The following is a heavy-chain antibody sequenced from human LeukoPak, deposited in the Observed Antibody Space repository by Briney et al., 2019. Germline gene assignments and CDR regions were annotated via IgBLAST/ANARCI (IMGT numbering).Heavy chain of an antibody. J-gene: IGHJ4*02. CDR2: ISYDGSNK. Sequence: GGSLRLSCAASGFTFSSYGMHWVRQAPGKGLEWVAVISYDGSNKYYADSVKGRFTISRDNSKNTLYLQMNSLRAEDTAVYYCAKVPYYYDSSGSPYFDYWGQGTLVTVSS. D-gene: IGHD3-22*01. CDR3: AKVPYYYDSSGSPYFDY. V-gene: IGHV3-30*18. CDR1: GFTFSSYG.